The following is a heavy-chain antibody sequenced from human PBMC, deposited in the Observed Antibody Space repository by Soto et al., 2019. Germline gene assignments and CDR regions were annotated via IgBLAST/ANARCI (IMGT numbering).Heavy chain of an antibody. V-gene: IGHV3-23*01. D-gene: IGHD6-19*01. J-gene: IGHJ4*02. CDR3: AKDRGGSGWPEIGC. CDR1: GFTFSSYI. CDR2: ITADGGGT. Sequence: PGGSLRLSCTASGFTFSSYIMNWVRQAPGKGLEWISTITADGGGTFYADAVKGRFTFSRDNSKNTLYLQMDNLRAEDTALYYYAKDRGGSGWPEIGCWGPGAQVTVSS.